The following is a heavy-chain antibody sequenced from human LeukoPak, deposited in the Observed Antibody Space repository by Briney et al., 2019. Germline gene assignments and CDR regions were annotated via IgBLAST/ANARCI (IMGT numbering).Heavy chain of an antibody. CDR1: GFTVSSNY. Sequence: GGSLRLSCAASGFTVSSNYMSWVRQAPGKGLEWVSVIYSGGSTYYADSVKGRFTISRDNSKNTLYLQMNSLRAEDTAVYYCAREFELFTWGFDYWGQGTLVTVSS. V-gene: IGHV3-53*01. J-gene: IGHJ4*02. CDR3: AREFELFTWGFDY. CDR2: IYSGGST. D-gene: IGHD3-16*01.